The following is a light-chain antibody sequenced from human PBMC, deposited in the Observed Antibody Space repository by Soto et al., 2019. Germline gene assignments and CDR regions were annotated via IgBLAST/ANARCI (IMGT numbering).Light chain of an antibody. V-gene: IGLV2-14*01. CDR2: EVT. Sequence: QSVLTQPASVSGSPGQSITISCTGTPRDVGGYNYVSWYQQYPGKSPKLLIYEVTHRPSGVSNRFSGSKSGNTASLTISGLQAEDEADYYCSSYTISNTLQFVFGTGTKVTV. CDR3: SSYTISNTLQFV. J-gene: IGLJ1*01. CDR1: PRDVGGYNY.